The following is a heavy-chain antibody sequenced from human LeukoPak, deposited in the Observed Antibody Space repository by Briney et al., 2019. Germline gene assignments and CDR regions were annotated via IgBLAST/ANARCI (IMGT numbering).Heavy chain of an antibody. CDR3: ARVDSSRLYYYYGMDV. J-gene: IGHJ6*02. CDR2: IIPIFGTA. CDR1: GGTFSSYA. V-gene: IGHV1-69*13. Sequence: SVKVSCKASGGTFSSYAISWVRQAPGQGLEWMGGIIPIFGTANYAQKFQGRVTITADESTSTAYMELRSLRSDDTVVYYCARVDSSRLYYYYGMDVWGQGTTVTVSS. D-gene: IGHD6-13*01.